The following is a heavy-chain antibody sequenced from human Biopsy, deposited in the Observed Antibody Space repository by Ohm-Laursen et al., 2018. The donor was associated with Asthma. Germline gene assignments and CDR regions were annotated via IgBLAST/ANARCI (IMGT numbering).Heavy chain of an antibody. D-gene: IGHD2-15*01. CDR2: ISGYNGDT. Sequence: ASVKVSCKASGYTFSNYATSWVRQAPGQGLEWMGWISGYNGDTEFAQNVKGRLSLTTDTSTSTAYMELRSLTSDDTAVYYCVRDKVVVVPGSKGPTDWFDPWGQGTLVTVSS. CDR1: GYTFSNYA. CDR3: VRDKVVVVPGSKGPTDWFDP. V-gene: IGHV1-18*04. J-gene: IGHJ5*02.